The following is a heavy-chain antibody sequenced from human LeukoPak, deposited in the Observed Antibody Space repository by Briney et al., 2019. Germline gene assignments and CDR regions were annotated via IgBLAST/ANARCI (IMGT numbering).Heavy chain of an antibody. D-gene: IGHD5-18*01. CDR3: VRRRGSAYGVLGY. CDR1: GFTFSDYY. J-gene: IGHJ4*02. CDR2: TSSIGTT. Sequence: GGSLRLSCAASGFTFSDYYMAWIRQAPGKGLEWVSYTSSIGTTYYEDSVKGRFTISRDNAKNSLDLQMNSLTVEDTAVYYCVRRRGSAYGVLGYWGQGALVTVSS. V-gene: IGHV3-11*01.